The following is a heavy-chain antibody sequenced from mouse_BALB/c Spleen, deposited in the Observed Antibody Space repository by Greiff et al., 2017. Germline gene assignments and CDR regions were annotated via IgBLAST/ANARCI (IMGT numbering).Heavy chain of an antibody. CDR3: AAYYRDAMDY. CDR1: GYTFTDYY. V-gene: IGHV1-77*01. Sequence: VKLQESGAELARPGASVKLSCKASGYTFTDYYINWVKQRTGQGLEWIGEIYPGSGNTYYNEKFKGKATLTADKSSSTAYMQLSSLTSEDSAVYFCAAYYRDAMDYWGQGTSVTVSS. J-gene: IGHJ4*01. CDR2: IYPGSGNT. D-gene: IGHD2-14*01.